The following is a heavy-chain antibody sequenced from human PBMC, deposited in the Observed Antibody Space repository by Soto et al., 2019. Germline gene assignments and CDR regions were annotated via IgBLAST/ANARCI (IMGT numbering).Heavy chain of an antibody. V-gene: IGHV1-24*01. CDR1: GYTLNEVA. D-gene: IGHD4-17*01. CDR3: TTYHGDYNFDH. J-gene: IGHJ5*02. CDR2: FDPDEAET. Sequence: QVQLVQSGAEVKKPGASVKVSCKVSGYTLNEVAMHWVRQAPGKGLEWLGGFDPDEAETIYAQHFQGRVTMTEDTSTDTVYMELSSLSSDDTALYFCTTYHGDYNFDHWGQGTLVTVSS.